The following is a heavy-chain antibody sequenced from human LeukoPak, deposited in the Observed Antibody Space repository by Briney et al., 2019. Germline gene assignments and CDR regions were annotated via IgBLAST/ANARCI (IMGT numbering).Heavy chain of an antibody. V-gene: IGHV1-2*02. D-gene: IGHD3-10*01. J-gene: IGHJ4*02. CDR1: GYTFTCYY. CDR3: ARFRAGSGSYYYFDY. Sequence: ASVKVSCKASGYTFTCYYMHLVRQAPGQGLEWMGWINPNSGGTNYAQKFQGRVAMTRDTSISTAYMELSSLRSDDTAVYYCARFRAGSGSYYYFDYWGQGTLVTVSS. CDR2: INPNSGGT.